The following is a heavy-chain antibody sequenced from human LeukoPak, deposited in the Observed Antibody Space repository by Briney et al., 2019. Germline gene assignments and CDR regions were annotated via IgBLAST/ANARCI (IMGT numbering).Heavy chain of an antibody. D-gene: IGHD2-2*01. J-gene: IGHJ2*01. CDR3: ASINPYAPGYFDL. CDR1: GGSISSYY. V-gene: IGHV4-4*07. Sequence: NPSETLSLTCTVCGGSISSYYWSWIRQPAGKGLEWIGRIYTSGSTNYNPSLKSRVTMSVDTSKNQFSLKLSSVTAADTAVYYCASINPYAPGYFDLWGRGTLVTVSS. CDR2: IYTSGST.